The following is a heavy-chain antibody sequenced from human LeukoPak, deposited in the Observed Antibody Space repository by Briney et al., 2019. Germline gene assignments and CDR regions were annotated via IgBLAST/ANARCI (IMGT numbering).Heavy chain of an antibody. CDR1: GYSFTSYW. CDR3: ARLGGYSGYYYGMDV. V-gene: IGHV5-51*01. Sequence: ASVKISCKGSGYSFTSYWIGWVRQMPGKGLEWMGIIYPGDSDTRYSPSFQGQVTISADKSIGTAYLQWSSLKASDTAMYYCARLGGYSGYYYGMDVWGQGTTVTVSS. CDR2: IYPGDSDT. D-gene: IGHD5-12*01. J-gene: IGHJ6*02.